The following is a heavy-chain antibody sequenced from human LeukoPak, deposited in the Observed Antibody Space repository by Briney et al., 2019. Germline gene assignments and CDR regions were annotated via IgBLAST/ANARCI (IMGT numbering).Heavy chain of an antibody. J-gene: IGHJ6*02. CDR2: IRYDGSNK. V-gene: IGHV3-30*02. Sequence: GGSLRLSCAASGFTFSSYGMHWVRQAPGKGLEWVAFIRYDGSNKYYADSVKGRFTISRDNSKNTLYLQMNSLRADDTAVYYCARQIRYYYYGMDVWGQGTTVTVSS. CDR3: ARQIRYYYYGMDV. CDR1: GFTFSSYG.